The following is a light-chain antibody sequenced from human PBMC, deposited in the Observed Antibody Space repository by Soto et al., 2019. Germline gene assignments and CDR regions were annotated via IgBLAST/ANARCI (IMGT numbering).Light chain of an antibody. Sequence: EILLTQSPGTLSLSPGERATLSCRASQSVSPSSLAWYQQRPGQSPRLLIYGASSRATGIPDRFSGRGSGTDFTLIISSLEPKDFGVCFCQHFAFSFGGRSKLDI. CDR3: QHFAFS. J-gene: IGKJ4*01. V-gene: IGKV3-20*01. CDR2: GAS. CDR1: QSVSPSS.